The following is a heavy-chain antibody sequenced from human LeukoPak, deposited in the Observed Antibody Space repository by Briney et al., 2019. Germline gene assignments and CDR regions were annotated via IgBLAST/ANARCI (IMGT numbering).Heavy chain of an antibody. J-gene: IGHJ4*02. Sequence: GRSLRLSCAASGFTFSSYAMLWVRQAPGKGLEWVAVISYDGSNKYYADSVKGRFTISRDDSKNTLYLQMNSLRAEDTAVYYCASRGFVVVVPVYWGQGTLVTVSS. D-gene: IGHD3-22*01. CDR1: GFTFSSYA. CDR2: ISYDGSNK. CDR3: ASRGFVVVVPVY. V-gene: IGHV3-30*04.